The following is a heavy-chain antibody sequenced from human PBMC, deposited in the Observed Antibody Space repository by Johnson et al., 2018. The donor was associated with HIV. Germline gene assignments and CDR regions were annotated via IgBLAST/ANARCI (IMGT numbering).Heavy chain of an antibody. Sequence: VQLVESGGGVVRPGGSMRLSCAPSGSNSDDYGMSWVRQAPGKGLEWVSGINLNGDRTGYADSVTGRFTISRDNAKNSLYLQMNSLRDEDTALYYCARERYYYDSSGSYNPHAFDIWGQGTMVTVSS. CDR1: GSNSDDYG. D-gene: IGHD3-22*01. CDR2: INLNGDRT. V-gene: IGHV3-20*04. J-gene: IGHJ3*02. CDR3: ARERYYYDSSGSYNPHAFDI.